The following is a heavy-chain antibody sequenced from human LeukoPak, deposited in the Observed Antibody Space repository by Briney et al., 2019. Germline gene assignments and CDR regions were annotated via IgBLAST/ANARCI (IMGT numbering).Heavy chain of an antibody. D-gene: IGHD3-10*01. CDR2: IKPDGSEI. J-gene: IGHJ4*02. Sequence: GGSLRLSCAASGFTFSSYWMSWVRQAPEKGLEWVAKIKPDGSEIYHVDSVQGRFTISRDNAKNSLYLQMNSLRAEDTAVYYCARDRWYYGSGSYSNFDYWGQGTLVTVSS. CDR3: ARDRWYYGSGSYSNFDY. V-gene: IGHV3-7*01. CDR1: GFTFSSYW.